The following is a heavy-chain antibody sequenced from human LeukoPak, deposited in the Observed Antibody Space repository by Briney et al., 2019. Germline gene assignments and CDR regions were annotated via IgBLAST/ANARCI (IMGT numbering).Heavy chain of an antibody. CDR2: IYYSGST. CDR3: AKFTRDTYQDY. Sequence: PSETLSLTCTVSGGSISSSSYSWGWIRQPPGKGLEWIGSIYYSGSTYYNPSLKSRVTISVDTSKNQFSLKLTSVTAADTAIYYCAKFTRDTYQDYWGQGTLVTVSS. CDR1: GGSISSSSYS. D-gene: IGHD2-2*01. J-gene: IGHJ4*02. V-gene: IGHV4-39*01.